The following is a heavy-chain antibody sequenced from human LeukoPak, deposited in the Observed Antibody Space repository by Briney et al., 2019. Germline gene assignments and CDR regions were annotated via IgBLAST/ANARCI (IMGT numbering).Heavy chain of an antibody. D-gene: IGHD1-26*01. Sequence: GGSLRLSCAASGFTFSSYAMSWVRQAPGKGLEWVSAISGSGGSTYYADSVKGRFPISRDNSKNTLYLQMNSLRAEDTAVYYCAKDARSSSIVGAPYFDYWGQGTLVTVSS. V-gene: IGHV3-23*01. CDR3: AKDARSSSIVGAPYFDY. CDR1: GFTFSSYA. J-gene: IGHJ4*02. CDR2: ISGSGGST.